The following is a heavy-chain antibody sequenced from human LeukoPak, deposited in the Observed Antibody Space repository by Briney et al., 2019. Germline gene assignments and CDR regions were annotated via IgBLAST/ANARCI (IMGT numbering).Heavy chain of an antibody. CDR3: GGGSGYYYCLDY. V-gene: IGHV3-66*01. J-gene: IGHJ4*02. Sequence: PGGSLRLSCASSGFTVSSNYMSWVRQAPGKGLEWVSVIYTGGSTYYADSVKGRFSISRDNSKNTLYLQMNSLRAEGTAVYYCGGGSGYYYCLDYWGQGTLVTVSS. CDR2: IYTGGST. D-gene: IGHD3-22*01. CDR1: GFTVSSNY.